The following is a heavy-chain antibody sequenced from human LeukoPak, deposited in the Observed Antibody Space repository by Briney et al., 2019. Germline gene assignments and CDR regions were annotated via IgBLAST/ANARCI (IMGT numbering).Heavy chain of an antibody. V-gene: IGHV3-48*03. CDR3: ARDPKGYYDILTGWHTFGP. Sequence: QPGGSLRLSCAASGFTFSSYEMNWVRQAPGKGLEWVSYISSSGSTIYYADSVKGRFTISRDNAKNSLYLQMNSLRAEDTAVYYCARDPKGYYDILTGWHTFGPWGQGTLVTVSS. J-gene: IGHJ5*02. D-gene: IGHD3-9*01. CDR2: ISSSGSTI. CDR1: GFTFSSYE.